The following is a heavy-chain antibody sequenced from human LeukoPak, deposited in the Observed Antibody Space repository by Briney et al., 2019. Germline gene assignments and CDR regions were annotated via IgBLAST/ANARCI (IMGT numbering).Heavy chain of an antibody. CDR3: ATSHYYYDSSGYLFGAFDI. J-gene: IGHJ3*02. CDR1: GYTFSSDG. D-gene: IGHD3-22*01. CDR2: ISSYNGNT. V-gene: IGHV1-18*01. Sequence: ASVKVSCKASGYTFSSDGISWVRQAPGQGLEWMGWISSYNGNTKYAEKFQGRVTMTEDTSTDTAYMELSSLRSEDTAVYYCATSHYYYDSSGYLFGAFDIWGQGTMVTVSS.